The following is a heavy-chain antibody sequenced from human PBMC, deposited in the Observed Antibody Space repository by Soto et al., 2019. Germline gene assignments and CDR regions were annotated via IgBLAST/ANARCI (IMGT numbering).Heavy chain of an antibody. CDR3: VRDYGDYAYLEY. CDR2: IYYRSKWYN. CDR1: GDSVSTNTAA. Sequence: SQTLSLTCAISGDSVSTNTAAWNWIRQSPSRGLEWLGRIYYRSKWYNDYAASVKSRININPDTSKNQFSLQLSSVTPEDTAVYYCVRDYGDYAYLEYWGQGTLVTVSS. J-gene: IGHJ4*02. D-gene: IGHD4-17*01. V-gene: IGHV6-1*01.